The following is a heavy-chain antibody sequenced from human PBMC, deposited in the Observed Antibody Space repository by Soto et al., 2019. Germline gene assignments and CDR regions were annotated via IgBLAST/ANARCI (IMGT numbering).Heavy chain of an antibody. V-gene: IGHV3-7*01. Sequence: PGGSLRLSGATSGFTFSIYWISWVRQAQGQWLEGVANIKQYGSEQYYVDSVKGRFTISIDNAKNSLYLQMNRLRAEDTAVYYCARDFCGGSCYYYHYGMDVWGKGXTVTVSA. J-gene: IGHJ6*04. D-gene: IGHD2-15*01. CDR3: ARDFCGGSCYYYHYGMDV. CDR1: GFTFSIYW. CDR2: IKQYGSEQ.